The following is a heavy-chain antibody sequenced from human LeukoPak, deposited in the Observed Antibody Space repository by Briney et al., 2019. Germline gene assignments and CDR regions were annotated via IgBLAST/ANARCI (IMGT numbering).Heavy chain of an antibody. V-gene: IGHV4-59*01. CDR3: ARFEAAGIDY. D-gene: IGHD6-13*01. J-gene: IGHJ4*02. CDR1: GGSISSYY. Sequence: SETLSLTCTVSGGSISSYYWSWIRQPPGKGLEWIGYIYYSGSTNYNPSLKSRVTISVDTSKNQFSLKLSSVTAADTAVYYCARFEAAGIDYWGQGNLVTVSS. CDR2: IYYSGST.